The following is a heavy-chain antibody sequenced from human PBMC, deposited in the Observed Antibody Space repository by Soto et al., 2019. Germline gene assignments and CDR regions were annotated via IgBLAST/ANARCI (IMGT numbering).Heavy chain of an antibody. V-gene: IGHV2-5*02. D-gene: IGHD2-2*01. Sequence: QITLNESGPALVKPTQTLTLTCSFSGFSHTTSGVGVHWIRQPPGKALEWLAVIYGDDDKRYNPSLETRLTLPTDTPKNQVVLTLTNMDPVDTATYYCAHNPSSSTNCYIRDDWFDSWGQGTLVTVSS. CDR1: GFSHTTSGVG. J-gene: IGHJ5*01. CDR2: IYGDDDK. CDR3: AHNPSSSTNCYIRDDWFDS.